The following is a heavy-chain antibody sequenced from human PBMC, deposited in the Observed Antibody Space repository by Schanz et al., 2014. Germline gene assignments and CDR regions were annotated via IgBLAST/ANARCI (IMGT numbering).Heavy chain of an antibody. Sequence: EVQLVESGGALVQPGGSLRLSCAVSGFTVNTNYMSWVCQAPGKGLEWISSMYINSGSTQYADSVKGRFIISRDSSKNTLFLQMNSLRAEDTAVYFCARDGGRDGYNLAFDVWGQGTLVTVSS. CDR3: ARDGGRDGYNLAFDV. CDR2: MYINSGST. J-gene: IGHJ3*01. D-gene: IGHD5-12*01. CDR1: GFTVNTNY. V-gene: IGHV3-53*01.